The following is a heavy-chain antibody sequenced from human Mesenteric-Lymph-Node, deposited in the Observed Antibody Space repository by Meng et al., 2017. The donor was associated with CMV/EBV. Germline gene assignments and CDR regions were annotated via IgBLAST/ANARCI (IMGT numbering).Heavy chain of an antibody. CDR1: CGSLSSCNW. Sequence: CAVSCGSLSSCNWWSWVRQPPGKGLEWIGEVYHSGTTNYNPSLKSRVTISVDKSKNQFSLKLSSVTAADTAVYYCARYSSGWYDYWGQGTLVTVSS. CDR3: ARYSSGWYDY. J-gene: IGHJ4*02. V-gene: IGHV4-4*02. CDR2: VYHSGTT. D-gene: IGHD6-19*01.